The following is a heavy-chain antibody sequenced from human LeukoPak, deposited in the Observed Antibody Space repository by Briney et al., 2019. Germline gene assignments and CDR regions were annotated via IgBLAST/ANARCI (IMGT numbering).Heavy chain of an antibody. CDR1: GYTFTSYD. V-gene: IGHV1-8*01. Sequence: ASVKVSCKASGYTFTSYDINWVRQATGQGLEWMGWMNPNSGNTGYAQKFQGRVTMTRDTSTSTVYMELSSLRSEDTAVYYCARDAYWDIVVVPAATQQTSFFDYWGQGTLVTVSS. CDR2: MNPNSGNT. CDR3: ARDAYWDIVVVPAATQQTSFFDY. D-gene: IGHD2-2*01. J-gene: IGHJ4*02.